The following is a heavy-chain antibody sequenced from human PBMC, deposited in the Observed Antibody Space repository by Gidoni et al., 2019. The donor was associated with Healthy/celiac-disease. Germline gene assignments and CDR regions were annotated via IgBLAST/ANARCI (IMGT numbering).Heavy chain of an antibody. J-gene: IGHJ6*02. V-gene: IGHV4-34*01. CDR2: INHSGST. Sequence: QVQLQQWGAGLLKPSETLSLTCAVYGGSFSGYYWSWIRQPPGKGLEWIGEINHSGSTNYNPSLKSRVTISVDTSKNQFSLKLSSVTAADTAVYYCARGFRYCSGGSCQSSYYYYGMDVWGQGTTVTVSS. D-gene: IGHD2-15*01. CDR1: GGSFSGYY. CDR3: ARGFRYCSGGSCQSSYYYYGMDV.